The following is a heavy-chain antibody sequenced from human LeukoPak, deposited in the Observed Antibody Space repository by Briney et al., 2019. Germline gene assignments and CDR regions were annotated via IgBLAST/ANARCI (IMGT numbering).Heavy chain of an antibody. D-gene: IGHD3-16*01. Sequence: GGSLRLSCAAPGFTFSSYAMSWVRQAPGKGLEWVSAISGSGGSTYYADSVKGRFTISRDNSKNTLYLQMNSLRAEDTAVYYCAKSTGGPNWFDPWGQGTLVTVSS. CDR2: ISGSGGST. V-gene: IGHV3-23*01. J-gene: IGHJ5*02. CDR3: AKSTGGPNWFDP. CDR1: GFTFSSYA.